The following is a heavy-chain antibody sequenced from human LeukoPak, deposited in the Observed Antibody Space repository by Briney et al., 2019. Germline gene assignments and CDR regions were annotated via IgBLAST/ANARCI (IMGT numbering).Heavy chain of an antibody. J-gene: IGHJ5*02. Sequence: GGSLRLSCAASGFTFDDYAMHWVRQAPGKGLEWVSLISGDGGSTYCADSVKGRFTISRDNSKNSLYLQMNSLRTEDTALYYCAKERHGENWFDPWGQGTLVTVSS. CDR1: GFTFDDYA. D-gene: IGHD4-17*01. V-gene: IGHV3-43*02. CDR2: ISGDGGST. CDR3: AKERHGENWFDP.